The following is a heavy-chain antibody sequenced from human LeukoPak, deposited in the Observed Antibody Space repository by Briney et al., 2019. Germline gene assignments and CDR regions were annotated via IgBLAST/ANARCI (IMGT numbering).Heavy chain of an antibody. CDR1: GFTFSAYA. J-gene: IGHJ6*02. V-gene: IGHV3-23*05. D-gene: IGHD4-11*01. Sequence: PGGSLRLSCEASGFTFSAYAMTWVRQAPGKGLEWVSSIGSDNKPHYADSVKGRFTISRDNSKNTLYLQMNSLRAEDTAVYYCARPYYSNYYYYGMDVWGQGTTVTVSS. CDR2: IGSDNKP. CDR3: ARPYYSNYYYYGMDV.